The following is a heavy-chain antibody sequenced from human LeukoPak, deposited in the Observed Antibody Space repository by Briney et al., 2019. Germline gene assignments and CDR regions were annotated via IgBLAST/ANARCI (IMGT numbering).Heavy chain of an antibody. CDR1: GGSVTSTNW. CDR3: AREGGFYRPLDY. V-gene: IGHV4-4*02. Sequence: SETLSLTCGVSGGSVTSTNWWTWVRQPPGKGLEWIGEVHLDGRTNYNPSLKSRLTMSVDLSENHISLEVTSVTAADTAVYYCAREGGFYRPLDYSGQGTLVTVSS. CDR2: VHLDGRT. D-gene: IGHD3-3*01. J-gene: IGHJ4*02.